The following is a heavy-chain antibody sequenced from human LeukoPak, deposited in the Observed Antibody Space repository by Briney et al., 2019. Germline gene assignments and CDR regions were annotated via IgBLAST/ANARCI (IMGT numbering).Heavy chain of an antibody. CDR2: IYHSGST. Sequence: PSETLSLTCTVSGYSISSGYYWGWIRQPPGKGLEWIGSIYHSGSTYYNPSLKSRVTISVDTSKNQFSLKLSSVTAADTAVYYCARDVGAIDYWGQGTLVTVSS. J-gene: IGHJ4*02. V-gene: IGHV4-38-2*02. D-gene: IGHD1-26*01. CDR1: GYSISSGYY. CDR3: ARDVGAIDY.